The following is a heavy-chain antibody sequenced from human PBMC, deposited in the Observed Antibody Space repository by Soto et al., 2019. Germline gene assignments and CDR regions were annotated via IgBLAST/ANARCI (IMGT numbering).Heavy chain of an antibody. Sequence: GGSLRLSCAASGFTFSSYAMHWVRQAPGKGLEWVAVISYDGSNKYYADSVKGRFTISRDNSKNTLYLQMNSLRAEDTAVYYCASLVGSGYSDYYYGMDVWGQGTTVTVSS. CDR3: ASLVGSGYSDYYYGMDV. V-gene: IGHV3-30-3*01. D-gene: IGHD3-22*01. J-gene: IGHJ6*02. CDR1: GFTFSSYA. CDR2: ISYDGSNK.